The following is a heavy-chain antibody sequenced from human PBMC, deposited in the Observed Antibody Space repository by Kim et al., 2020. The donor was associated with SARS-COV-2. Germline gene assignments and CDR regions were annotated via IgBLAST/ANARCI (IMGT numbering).Heavy chain of an antibody. V-gene: IGHV3-7*03. CDR1: GFSFSNHW. Sequence: GGSLRLSCAASGFSFSNHWMTWVRQAPGRGPEWVANIKQHGSEKYYVGSVRGRFTISRDDATNSLYLQMNSLRAEDTAIYYCARYNAMDVGGQGTTVTPSS. J-gene: IGHJ6*02. CDR2: IKQHGSEK. CDR3: ARYNAMDV.